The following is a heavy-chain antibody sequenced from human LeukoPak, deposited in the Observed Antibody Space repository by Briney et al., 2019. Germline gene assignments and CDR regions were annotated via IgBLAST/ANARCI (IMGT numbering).Heavy chain of an antibody. CDR1: GYTFTSYA. D-gene: IGHD3-22*01. J-gene: IGHJ3*02. CDR2: INTNTGSP. Sequence: ASLKVSCKASGYTFTSYAMNCVRQAPGQGLEWMGWINTNTGSPTYAQGFTGRFVFSLDTSVSTAYLQISSLKAEDTAVYYCARDGGDYYDSSGYHDDAFDIWGQGTMVTVSS. V-gene: IGHV7-4-1*02. CDR3: ARDGGDYYDSSGYHDDAFDI.